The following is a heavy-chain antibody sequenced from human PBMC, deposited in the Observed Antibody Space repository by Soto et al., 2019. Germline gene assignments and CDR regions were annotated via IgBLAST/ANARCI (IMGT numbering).Heavy chain of an antibody. CDR1: GGSISSYY. D-gene: IGHD6-19*01. J-gene: IGHJ4*02. CDR3: ARRRGIAVAGAFDY. Sequence: PSETLSLTCTVSGGSISSYYWSWIRQPPGKGLEWIGNIYYSGSTYYNPSLKSRVTISVDTSKNQFSLKLSSVTAADTAVYYCARRRGIAVAGAFDYWGQGTLVTVSS. CDR2: IYYSGST. V-gene: IGHV4-59*04.